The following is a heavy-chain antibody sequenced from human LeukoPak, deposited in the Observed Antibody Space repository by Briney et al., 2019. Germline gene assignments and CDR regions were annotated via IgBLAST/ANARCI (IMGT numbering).Heavy chain of an antibody. CDR2: TYYRSKWYD. J-gene: IGHJ5*01. CDR3: ARDLATSGWYTFDF. V-gene: IGHV6-1*01. D-gene: IGHD6-19*01. Sequence: QTLSLTCAISGDSVSSKNGAWNWIRQSPSRGLEWLGRTYYRSKWYDEYADSVKGRVTISPDTSKNQFSLHVYSVTPEDTAVYYCARDLATSGWYTFDFSGQGTLVTVFS. CDR1: GDSVSSKNGA.